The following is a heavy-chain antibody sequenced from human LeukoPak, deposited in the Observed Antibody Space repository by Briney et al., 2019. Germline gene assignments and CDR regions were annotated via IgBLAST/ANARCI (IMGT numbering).Heavy chain of an antibody. D-gene: IGHD3-22*01. CDR2: IKQDGSEK. V-gene: IGHV3-7*05. Sequence: GGSLRLSCEASAFTFSSYWMSWVRQAPGKGLEWVANIKQDGSEKYYVDSVKGRLTISRDNAKNSLYLQMNSLRAEDTAVYYCAKGFSPYYDSSEGWFDPWGQGTLVTVSS. CDR1: AFTFSSYW. CDR3: AKGFSPYYDSSEGWFDP. J-gene: IGHJ5*02.